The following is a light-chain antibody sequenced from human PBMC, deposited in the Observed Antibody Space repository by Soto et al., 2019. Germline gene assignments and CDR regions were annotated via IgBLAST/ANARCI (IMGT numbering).Light chain of an antibody. CDR1: QNVNRY. J-gene: IGKJ4*01. Sequence: ETVLTQSRATLSLSPGERATLSCRASQNVNRYVAWYQQKPGQAPRLLIYDASTRAAGVPARFSGSGSGTDFSLSISSLEPEDFAVYYCQEHNSFGGGTKVDIK. CDR2: DAS. CDR3: QEHNS. V-gene: IGKV3-11*01.